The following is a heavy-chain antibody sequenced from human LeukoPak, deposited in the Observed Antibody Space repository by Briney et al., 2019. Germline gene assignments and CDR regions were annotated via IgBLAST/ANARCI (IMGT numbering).Heavy chain of an antibody. J-gene: IGHJ4*02. Sequence: PSETLSLTCAVYGGSFSGYYWSWIRQPPGKGLGWIGEINHSGSTNYNPSLKSRVTISVDTSKNQFSLKLSSVTAADTAVYYCADGGHFDYWGQGTLVTVSS. D-gene: IGHD3-16*01. CDR1: GGSFSGYY. CDR2: INHSGST. V-gene: IGHV4-34*01. CDR3: ADGGHFDY.